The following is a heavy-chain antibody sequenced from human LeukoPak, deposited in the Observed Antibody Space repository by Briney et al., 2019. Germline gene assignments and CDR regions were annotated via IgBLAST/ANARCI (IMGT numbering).Heavy chain of an antibody. V-gene: IGHV4-38-2*02. D-gene: IGHD3-10*01. CDR2: IYHSGST. CDR3: ARDDYYGSGIDY. J-gene: IGHJ4*02. CDR1: GYSISSGYY. Sequence: SETLSLTCTVSGYSISSGYYWGWIRQPPGKGLEWIGSIYHSGSTNYNPSLKSRVTMSVDTSKNQFSLKLSSVTAADTAVYYCARDDYYGSGIDYWGQGTLVTVSS.